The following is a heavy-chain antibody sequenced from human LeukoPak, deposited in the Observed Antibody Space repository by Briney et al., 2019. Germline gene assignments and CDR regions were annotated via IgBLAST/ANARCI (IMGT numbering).Heavy chain of an antibody. D-gene: IGHD1-14*01. CDR1: GDSTSNFY. J-gene: IGHJ4*02. CDR3: APPPNQTGFDS. V-gene: IGHV4-59*03. Sequence: PSETLSLTCTVSGDSTSNFYWNWIRQSPGKGLEWIGNIHYSGSSVYNPSLKSRVTISIDTSRRQFFLKLNSVTAADTAVYFCAPPPNQTGFDSGARGPLVPVPS. CDR2: IHYSGSS.